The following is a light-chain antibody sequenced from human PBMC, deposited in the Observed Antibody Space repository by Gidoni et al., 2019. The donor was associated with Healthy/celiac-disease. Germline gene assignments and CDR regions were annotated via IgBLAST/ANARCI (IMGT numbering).Light chain of an antibody. CDR1: QSISSY. Sequence: DIQMTQSPSSLSASVGDRVTITCRASQSISSYLNWYQQKPGKAPKLLIYAASSLQSGVPSRFSGSGSGTDFTLTISSLQPEELATYYCQQSYSTLRFTFGPGTKVDIK. CDR2: AAS. CDR3: QQSYSTLRFT. V-gene: IGKV1-39*01. J-gene: IGKJ3*01.